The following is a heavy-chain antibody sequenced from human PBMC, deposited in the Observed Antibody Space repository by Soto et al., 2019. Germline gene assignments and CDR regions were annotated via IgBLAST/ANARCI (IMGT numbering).Heavy chain of an antibody. V-gene: IGHV5-51*01. J-gene: IGHJ4*02. CDR3: ARLVYCGGDCYSHFDY. Sequence: EALKISCKGSGYSFTSYWIGWVRQMPGKGLEWMGIIYPGDSDTRYSPSFQGQVTISADKSISTAYLQWSSLKASDTAMYYCARLVYCGGDCYSHFDYWGQGTLGTVYS. CDR2: IYPGDSDT. D-gene: IGHD2-21*02. CDR1: GYSFTSYW.